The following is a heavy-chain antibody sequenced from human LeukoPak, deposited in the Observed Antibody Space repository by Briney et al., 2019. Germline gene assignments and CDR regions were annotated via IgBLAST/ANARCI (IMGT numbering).Heavy chain of an antibody. V-gene: IGHV4-34*01. D-gene: IGHD6-19*01. Sequence: SETLSLTCAVYGGSFSGYYWSWIRQPPGKGLEWIGEINHSGSTNYNPSLKSRVAISLDTSKNQFSLKLSSVTAADTAVYYCARVDSSGWSRVDYWGQGTLVTVSS. CDR2: INHSGST. J-gene: IGHJ4*02. CDR3: ARVDSSGWSRVDY. CDR1: GGSFSGYY.